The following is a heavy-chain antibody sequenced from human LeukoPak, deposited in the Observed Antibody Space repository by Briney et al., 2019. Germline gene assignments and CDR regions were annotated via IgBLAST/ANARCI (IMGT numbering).Heavy chain of an antibody. Sequence: ASVKVPCKASGYTFTSYDINWVRQATGQGLEWMGWMNPNSGNTGYAQKFQGRVTMTRNASISTAYMELSSLRSEDTAVYYCARAGSGYYYYYMDVWGKGTTVTVSS. J-gene: IGHJ6*03. V-gene: IGHV1-8*01. CDR1: GYTFTSYD. CDR3: ARAGSGYYYYYMDV. D-gene: IGHD3-22*01. CDR2: MNPNSGNT.